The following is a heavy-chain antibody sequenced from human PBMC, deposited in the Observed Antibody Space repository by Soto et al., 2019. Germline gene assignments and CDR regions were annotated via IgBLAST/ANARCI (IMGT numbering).Heavy chain of an antibody. CDR2: ISSSSSTI. Sequence: EVQLVESGGGLVQPGGSLRLSCAASGFTFSSYSMNWVRQAPGKGLEWVSYISSSSSTIYYADSVKGRFTISRDNPKNSLYLQMNSLRAEDTAVYYCARDAFGGVDYWGQGTLVTVSS. D-gene: IGHD3-16*01. CDR1: GFTFSSYS. V-gene: IGHV3-48*01. CDR3: ARDAFGGVDY. J-gene: IGHJ4*02.